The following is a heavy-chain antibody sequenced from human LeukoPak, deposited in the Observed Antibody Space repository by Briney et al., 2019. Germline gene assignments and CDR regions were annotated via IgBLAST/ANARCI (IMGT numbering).Heavy chain of an antibody. CDR1: GFTFSSYS. CDR3: TRDGYYEYYAMDV. Sequence: GGSLRLSCAASGFTFSSYSMSWVRQAPGKGLEWVSVIHSGGDTYYADSVKGRFAISRDNSKNTLYLQMNSLRAEDTAVYYCTRDGYYEYYAMDVWGQGTTVTVSS. CDR2: IHSGGDT. J-gene: IGHJ6*02. V-gene: IGHV3-53*01.